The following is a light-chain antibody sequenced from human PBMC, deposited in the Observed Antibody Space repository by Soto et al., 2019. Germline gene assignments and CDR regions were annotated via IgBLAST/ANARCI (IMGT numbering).Light chain of an antibody. CDR2: KDS. Sequence: SYELTQPPSVSVSLGQMARITCSGEALPKKYAYWYQQKPGQFPVLVIYKDSERPSGIPERFSGSSSGTIVTLTISGVQAEDEADYYCLSADSNGTYVVFGGGTKLTVL. J-gene: IGLJ2*01. CDR1: ALPKKY. CDR3: LSADSNGTYVV. V-gene: IGLV3-16*01.